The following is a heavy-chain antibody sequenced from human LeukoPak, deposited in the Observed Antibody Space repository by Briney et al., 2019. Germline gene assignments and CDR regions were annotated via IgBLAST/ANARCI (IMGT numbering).Heavy chain of an antibody. D-gene: IGHD2-15*01. V-gene: IGHV3-74*03. CDR2: INGDGSNT. Sequence: GGSLRLSCAASGFNFSSHWMHWLRHAPGKGLVWVSRINGDGSNTTYADSVKGRFTISRDNAKNTLYLQMNSLRAEDTAGYHCARSKSCYSTDAFDIWGQGTMVTVSS. CDR1: GFNFSSHW. J-gene: IGHJ3*02. CDR3: ARSKSCYSTDAFDI.